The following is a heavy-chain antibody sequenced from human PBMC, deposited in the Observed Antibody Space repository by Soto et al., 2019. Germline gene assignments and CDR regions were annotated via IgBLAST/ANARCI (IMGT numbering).Heavy chain of an antibody. CDR1: GGSISSYY. J-gene: IGHJ5*02. D-gene: IGHD3-22*01. Sequence: SETLSLTCTVSGGSISSYYWSWIRQPPGKGLEWIGYIYCSGSTNYNPSLKSRVTISVDTSKNQFSLKLSSVTAADTAVYYCARDQEYYDSSGYYPHNWFDPWGQGTLVTVSS. V-gene: IGHV4-59*01. CDR3: ARDQEYYDSSGYYPHNWFDP. CDR2: IYCSGST.